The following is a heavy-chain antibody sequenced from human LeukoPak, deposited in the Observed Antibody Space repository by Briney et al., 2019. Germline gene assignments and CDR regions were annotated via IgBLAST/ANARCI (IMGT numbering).Heavy chain of an antibody. D-gene: IGHD2/OR15-2a*01. CDR1: GGSFSGYY. V-gene: IGHV4-34*01. Sequence: SETLSLTCAVYGGSFSGYYWSWIRQPPGKGLEWIGEINHSGSTNYNPPLKSRVTISVDTSKNQFSLKLSSVTAADTAVYYCARRITFDIWGQGTMVTVSS. CDR2: INHSGST. CDR3: ARRITFDI. J-gene: IGHJ3*02.